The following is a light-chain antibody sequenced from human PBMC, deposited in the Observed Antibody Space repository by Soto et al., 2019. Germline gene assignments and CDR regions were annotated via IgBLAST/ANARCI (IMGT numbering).Light chain of an antibody. CDR3: QQYNSYWA. V-gene: IGKV1-5*03. J-gene: IGKJ1*01. CDR1: QSISSW. Sequence: DIQMAQSPSTLSASVGERVTSSCRASQSISSWLAWYQQKPGKAPKLLIYKASSLESGVPSRFSGSGSGTEFTLTISSLQPDDFATYYCQQYNSYWAFGQGTRWIS. CDR2: KAS.